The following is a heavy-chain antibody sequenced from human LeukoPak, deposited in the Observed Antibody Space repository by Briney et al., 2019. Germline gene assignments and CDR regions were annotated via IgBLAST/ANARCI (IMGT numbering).Heavy chain of an antibody. V-gene: IGHV1-2*02. CDR2: INPNSGGT. CDR1: GYTFTGYY. J-gene: IGHJ4*02. Sequence: VASVKVSCKASGYTFTGYYMHWVRQAPGQGLEWMGWINPNSGGTNYAQKFQGRVTMTRDTSISTAYMELSRLRSDDTAVYYCAKPQWYSGYGKYYFDYWGQGTLVTVSS. D-gene: IGHD5-12*01. CDR3: AKPQWYSGYGKYYFDY.